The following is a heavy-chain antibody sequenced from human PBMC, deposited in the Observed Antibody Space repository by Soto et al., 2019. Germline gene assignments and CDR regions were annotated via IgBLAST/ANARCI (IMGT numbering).Heavy chain of an antibody. CDR3: ARGVVVVAATHYNDY. CDR2: IYYSGST. Sequence: QVQLQESGPGLVKPSQTLSLTCTFSGGSISSGGYYWSWIRQHPGKGLEWIGYIYYSGSTYYNPSLKSRVTISVDTSKNQFTLKLSSVTAADTAVYYCARGVVVVAATHYNDYWGQGTLVTVSS. J-gene: IGHJ4*02. D-gene: IGHD2-15*01. V-gene: IGHV4-31*03. CDR1: GGSISSGGYY.